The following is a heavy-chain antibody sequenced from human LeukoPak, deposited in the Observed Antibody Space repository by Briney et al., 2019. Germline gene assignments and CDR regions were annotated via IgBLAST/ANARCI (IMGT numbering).Heavy chain of an antibody. V-gene: IGHV1-8*01. CDR3: ARGLYDILTGYDPAGDY. J-gene: IGHJ4*02. D-gene: IGHD3-9*01. CDR1: GYTFTSYD. CDR2: MNPNSTNT. Sequence: RASVKVSCKASGYTFTSYDINWVRQATGQGLEWMGWMNPNSTNTGYAQKFQGRVTMTRNTSIGTAYMELSRLRSEDTAVYYCARGLYDILTGYDPAGDYWGQGTLVTVSS.